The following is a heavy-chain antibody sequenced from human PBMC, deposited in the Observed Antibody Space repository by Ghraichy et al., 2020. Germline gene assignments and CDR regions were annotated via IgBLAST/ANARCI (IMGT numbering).Heavy chain of an antibody. CDR1: GFTFSSYA. CDR3: AKDLLSAVTGTNFDY. Sequence: LSLTCAASGFTFSSYAMSWVRQAPGKGLEWVSVISGSGSHTYYADSVKGRFTISRDNSKNTLYLQMNSLRAEDTAVYYCAKDLLSAVTGTNFDYWGQGSLVTVSS. J-gene: IGHJ4*02. V-gene: IGHV3-23*01. D-gene: IGHD6-19*01. CDR2: ISGSGSHT.